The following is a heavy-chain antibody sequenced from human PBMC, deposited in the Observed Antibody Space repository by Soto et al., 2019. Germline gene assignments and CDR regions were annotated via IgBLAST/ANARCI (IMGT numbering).Heavy chain of an antibody. J-gene: IGHJ4*02. CDR2: IYYSGST. Sequence: PSETLSLTCTVSGGSISSSSYYWGWIRQPPGKGLEWIGSIYYSGSTYYNLSLKSRVTISVDTSKNQFSLKLSSVTAADTAVYYCARASEGATNYWGQGTLVTVSS. CDR1: GGSISSSSYY. V-gene: IGHV4-39*07. CDR3: ARASEGATNY. D-gene: IGHD1-26*01.